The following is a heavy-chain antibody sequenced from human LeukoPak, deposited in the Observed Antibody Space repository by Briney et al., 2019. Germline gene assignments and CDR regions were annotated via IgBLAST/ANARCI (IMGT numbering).Heavy chain of an antibody. Sequence: GGSLRLSCAASGLTVSSNFMSWVRQAPGKGLEWVSVIYSGGSTFYADSVQGRFTISRDNSKNTLYLQMNSLRAEDTAVYYCAKDLYYHDSSGYYYFDYWGQGTLVTVSS. CDR3: AKDLYYHDSSGYYYFDY. D-gene: IGHD3-22*01. J-gene: IGHJ4*02. CDR2: IYSGGST. CDR1: GLTVSSNF. V-gene: IGHV3-66*01.